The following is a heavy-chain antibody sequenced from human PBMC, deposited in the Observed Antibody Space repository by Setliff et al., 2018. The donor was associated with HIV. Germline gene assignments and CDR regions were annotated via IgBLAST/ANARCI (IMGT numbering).Heavy chain of an antibody. CDR2: INHSGST. Sequence: PSETLSLTCAVYGGSFSGYYWSWIRQHPGKGLEWIGEINHSGSTNYNPSLKSRVTISVDTSKNQFSLKLSSVTAADTAVYYCATSMGASPYIRHWGQGTLVTVSS. V-gene: IGHV4-34*01. CDR1: GGSFSGYY. CDR3: ATSMGASPYIRH. D-gene: IGHD1-26*01. J-gene: IGHJ1*01.